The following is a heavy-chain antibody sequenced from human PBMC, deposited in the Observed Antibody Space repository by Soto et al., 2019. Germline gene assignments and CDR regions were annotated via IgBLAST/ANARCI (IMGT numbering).Heavy chain of an antibody. Sequence: PSETLSLTCTVSGGSISSSSYYWGWIRQPPGKGLEWIGSIYYSGSTYYNPSLKSRVTISVDTSKNQFSLKLSSVTAADTAVYYCARCQTVPQLLCYWFDPWGQGTLVTVSS. CDR2: IYYSGST. J-gene: IGHJ5*02. CDR1: GGSISSSSYY. D-gene: IGHD2-2*01. CDR3: ARCQTVPQLLCYWFDP. V-gene: IGHV4-39*01.